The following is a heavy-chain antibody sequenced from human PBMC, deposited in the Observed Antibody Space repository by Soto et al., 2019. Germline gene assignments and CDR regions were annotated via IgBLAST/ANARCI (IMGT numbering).Heavy chain of an antibody. V-gene: IGHV4-39*01. D-gene: IGHD3-22*01. CDR1: GGSISSSSYY. CDR2: IYYSGST. J-gene: IGHJ6*02. Sequence: SETLSLTCTVSGGSISSSSYYWGWIRQPPGKGLEWIGSIYYSGSTYYNPSLKSRVTISVDTSKNQFSLKLSSVTAADTAVYYCAANYDSSGYPPSLYYYYYGMDVWGQGTTVTVSS. CDR3: AANYDSSGYPPSLYYYYYGMDV.